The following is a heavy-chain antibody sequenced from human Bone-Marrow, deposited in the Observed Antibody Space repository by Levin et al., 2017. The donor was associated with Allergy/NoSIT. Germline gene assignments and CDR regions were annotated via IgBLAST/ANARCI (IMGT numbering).Heavy chain of an antibody. Sequence: SQTLSLTCTVSGGSLRGYYWSWVRQPPGKGLEWIGHIYDNGNSNYSPSLESRVTLSVDTSKNQFSLKLNSVTAADTAVYYCARLLSSMYETIDFWGQGTLVTVSS. V-gene: IGHV4-59*08. CDR2: IYDNGNS. J-gene: IGHJ4*02. CDR1: GGSLRGYY. D-gene: IGHD6-13*01. CDR3: ARLLSSMYETIDF.